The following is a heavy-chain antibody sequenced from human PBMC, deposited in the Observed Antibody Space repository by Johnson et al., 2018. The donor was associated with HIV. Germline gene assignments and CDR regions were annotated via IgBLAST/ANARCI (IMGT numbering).Heavy chain of an antibody. D-gene: IGHD5-12*01. V-gene: IGHV3-7*03. CDR2: IKQDGSEK. Sequence: VQLVESGGGVVRPGGSPRLSCGASGFTLSSYWMSWVRQAPGKGLEWVANIKQDGSEKYYVDSVKGRFTISRDNAKNSLFLQMDSLRAEDTAVYYCARDQSGYVLWGPGTMVTVSS. CDR3: ARDQSGYVL. CDR1: GFTLSSYW. J-gene: IGHJ3*01.